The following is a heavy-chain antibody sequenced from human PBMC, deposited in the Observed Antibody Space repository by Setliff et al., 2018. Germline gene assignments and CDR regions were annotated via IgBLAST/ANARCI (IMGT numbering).Heavy chain of an antibody. CDR3: AREEDGCSGGSCYENGMDV. CDR1: GYTFTSYG. J-gene: IGHJ6*02. D-gene: IGHD2-15*01. Sequence: ASVKVSCKASGYTFTSYGISWVRQAPGQGLEWMGWISAYNGNTNYAQKLQGRVTMTTDTSTSTAYMELRSLRSDDTAVYYCAREEDGCSGGSCYENGMDVWGQGTTVTVSS. CDR2: ISAYNGNT. V-gene: IGHV1-18*01.